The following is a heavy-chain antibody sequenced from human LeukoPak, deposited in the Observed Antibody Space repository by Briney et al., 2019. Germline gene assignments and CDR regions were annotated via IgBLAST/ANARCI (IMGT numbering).Heavy chain of an antibody. V-gene: IGHV3-23*01. D-gene: IGHD5-12*01. CDR3: ARNENSGWGYFDY. CDR2: IGGSNGIT. CDR1: GFTFNSYA. Sequence: PGGSLRLSCAASGFTFNSYAMSWVRQAPGKGLEWVSVIGGSNGITFCIGSVKGRFTISRDNSKDTLYLQMNSLRAEDTAVYYCARNENSGWGYFDYWGQGTLVTVSS. J-gene: IGHJ4*02.